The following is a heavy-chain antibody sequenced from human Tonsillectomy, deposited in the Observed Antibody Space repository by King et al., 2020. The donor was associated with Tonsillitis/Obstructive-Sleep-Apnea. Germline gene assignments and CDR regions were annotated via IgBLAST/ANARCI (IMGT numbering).Heavy chain of an antibody. Sequence: QLQESGPGLVKPSETLSLTCTVSGGSISSYYWSWIRQPPGKGLEWIGYIYYSGSTNYNPSLKSRVTISVDTSKNQFSLKLSSVTAAETAVYYCARDLGEMATITAFDIWGQGTMVTVSS. V-gene: IGHV4-59*01. D-gene: IGHD5-24*01. J-gene: IGHJ3*02. CDR2: IYYSGST. CDR3: ARDLGEMATITAFDI. CDR1: GGSISSYY.